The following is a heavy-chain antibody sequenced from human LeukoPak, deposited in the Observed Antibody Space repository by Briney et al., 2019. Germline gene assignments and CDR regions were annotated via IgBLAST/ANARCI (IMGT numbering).Heavy chain of an antibody. Sequence: ASVKVSCKASGYTFTGYYMHWVRQAPGQGLEWMGRINPNSGGTNYAQKFQGRVTMTRDTSISTAYMELSRLRSDDTAVYHCARVGNWKGGDAFDVWGQGTMVTVSS. CDR1: GYTFTGYY. V-gene: IGHV1-2*06. CDR3: ARVGNWKGGDAFDV. CDR2: INPNSGGT. J-gene: IGHJ3*01. D-gene: IGHD1-20*01.